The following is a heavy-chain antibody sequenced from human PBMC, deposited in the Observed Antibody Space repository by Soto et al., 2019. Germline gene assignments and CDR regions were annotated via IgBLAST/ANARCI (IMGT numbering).Heavy chain of an antibody. CDR2: INHIGST. Sequence: QVQLQQWGAELLKPSETLSLTCAVYGGSFSGYYWSLIRQPPGKGLEWSGEINHIGSTNYNPSLTIIVSLSVTTSNNPFSLKLSSVADAATVVYFCAREYGDYGVIDYWGQGPLVTFSS. CDR3: AREYGDYGVIDY. J-gene: IGHJ4*02. V-gene: IGHV4-34*01. CDR1: GGSFSGYY. D-gene: IGHD4-17*01.